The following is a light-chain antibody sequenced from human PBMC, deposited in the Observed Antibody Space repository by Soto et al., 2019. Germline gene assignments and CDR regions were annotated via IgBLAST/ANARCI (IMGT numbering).Light chain of an antibody. V-gene: IGLV2-8*01. J-gene: IGLJ3*02. CDR2: EVT. CDR1: SSDVGGYNY. Sequence: QSALTQPPSASGSPGQSVTISCTGTSSDVGGYNYVPWYQQYPGRAPKLMIYEVTKRPSGVPDRFSGSKSGNTASLTVSGLQAEDEADYSCSSYAASNNFYFVFGGGTKVTVL. CDR3: SSYAASNNFYFV.